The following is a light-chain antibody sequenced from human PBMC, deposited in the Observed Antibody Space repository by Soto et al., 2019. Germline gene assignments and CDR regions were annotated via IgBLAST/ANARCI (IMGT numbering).Light chain of an antibody. Sequence: EIGLTQSPATLSLSPGERATVSCRASQSVSSYLACYQQKPGQAPRLLIYDASTRATGIPARFSGSGSGTDFTLTISSLEPEDFAVYYCQQRSNWPWTFGQGSKVDIK. J-gene: IGKJ1*01. CDR1: QSVSSY. CDR2: DAS. V-gene: IGKV3-11*01. CDR3: QQRSNWPWT.